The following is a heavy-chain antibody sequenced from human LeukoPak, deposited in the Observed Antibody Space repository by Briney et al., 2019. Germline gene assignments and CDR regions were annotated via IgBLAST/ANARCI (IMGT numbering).Heavy chain of an antibody. D-gene: IGHD3-10*01. V-gene: IGHV1-8*01. CDR1: GYTFTSYD. CDR3: ARLLWFGENVGCYYYMDV. CDR2: MNPNSGNT. Sequence: ASVKVSCKASGYTFTSYDINWVRQATGQGLEWMGWMNPNSGNTGYAQKFQGRVTMTRNTSISTAYMELSSLRSEDTAVYYCARLLWFGENVGCYYYMDVWGKGTTVTVSS. J-gene: IGHJ6*03.